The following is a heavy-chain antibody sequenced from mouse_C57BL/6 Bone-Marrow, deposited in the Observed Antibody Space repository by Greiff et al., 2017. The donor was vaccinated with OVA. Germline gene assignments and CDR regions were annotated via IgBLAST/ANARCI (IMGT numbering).Heavy chain of an antibody. J-gene: IGHJ2*01. CDR3: ARSENYYGSSCGD. Sequence: QVQLQQFGAELMKPGASVKLSCKATGYTFTGHWIEWVKQRPGHGLEWVGEILPGSGSTNYNEKLKGKATFTADKSSNTADMQLSSLTTKDSAIDYCARSENYYGSSCGDWGQGTTLTVSS. V-gene: IGHV1-9*01. CDR1: GYTFTGHW. CDR2: ILPGSGST. D-gene: IGHD1-1*01.